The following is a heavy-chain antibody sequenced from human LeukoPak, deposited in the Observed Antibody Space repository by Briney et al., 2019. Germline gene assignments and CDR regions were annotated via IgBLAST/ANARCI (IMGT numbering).Heavy chain of an antibody. CDR2: ISSSSSYI. CDR1: GFTFTTYS. CDR3: ARLLGYCSGGSCQGYFQH. V-gene: IGHV3-21*01. D-gene: IGHD2-15*01. J-gene: IGHJ1*01. Sequence: PGGSLRLSCAASGFTFTTYSMNWVRQAPGKGLEWVSSISSSSSYIYYADSVKGRFTISRDNAKNSLYLQMNSLRAEDTAVYYCARLLGYCSGGSCQGYFQHWGQGTLVTVSS.